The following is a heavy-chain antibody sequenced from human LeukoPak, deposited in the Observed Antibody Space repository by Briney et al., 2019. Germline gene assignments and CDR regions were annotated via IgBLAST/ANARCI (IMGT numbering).Heavy chain of an antibody. CDR2: ISASSSTI. V-gene: IGHV3-48*02. Sequence: PGGSLRLSCAASGFTFGSYAMNWVRQAPGKGLEWVSYISASSSTIYYADSVKGRFTISRDNAKNSLYLQMNGLRDEDTAVYYCARDLDNGGSSIWYFDLWGRGTLVTVSS. D-gene: IGHD4-23*01. J-gene: IGHJ2*01. CDR1: GFTFGSYA. CDR3: ARDLDNGGSSIWYFDL.